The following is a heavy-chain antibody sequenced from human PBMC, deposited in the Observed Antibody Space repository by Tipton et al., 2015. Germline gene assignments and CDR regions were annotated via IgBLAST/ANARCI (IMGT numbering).Heavy chain of an antibody. V-gene: IGHV4-31*03. D-gene: IGHD2/OR15-2a*01. CDR3: ATIFRYGMDV. Sequence: TLSLTCTVSGASLNSGGYYWSWIRQHPGKGLEWIGYIYFTGSTYYNPSLKSRVTISVDTSKNQFSLKLSSVTAADTAVYYCATIFRYGMDVWGQGTTVTVSS. CDR1: GASLNSGGYY. J-gene: IGHJ6*02. CDR2: IYFTGST.